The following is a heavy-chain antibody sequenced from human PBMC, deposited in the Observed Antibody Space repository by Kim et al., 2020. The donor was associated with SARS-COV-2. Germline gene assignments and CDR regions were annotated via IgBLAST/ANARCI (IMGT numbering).Heavy chain of an antibody. Sequence: SETLSLTCTVSGGSISSYYWSWIRQPPGKGLEWIGYIYYSGSTNYNPSLKSRVTISVDTSKNQFSLKLSSVTAADTAVYYCARDEYGSGGFGPWGQGTLVTVSS. CDR2: IYYSGST. J-gene: IGHJ5*02. D-gene: IGHD3-10*01. V-gene: IGHV4-59*01. CDR3: ARDEYGSGGFGP. CDR1: GGSISSYY.